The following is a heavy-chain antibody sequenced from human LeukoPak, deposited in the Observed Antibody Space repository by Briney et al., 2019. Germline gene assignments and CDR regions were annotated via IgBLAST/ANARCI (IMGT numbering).Heavy chain of an antibody. V-gene: IGHV3-7*04. CDR2: MKHDGIEK. J-gene: IGHJ4*02. D-gene: IGHD2-21*02. Sequence: GGSLRLSCVASGFSFGSYWMAWVRQAPGKGLEWVANMKHDGIEKYHVDSVKGRFTISRDNAKNSLFLQMNSLRAEDTAVYYCARGGRTKVTYWGQGTPVTVSS. CDR1: GFSFGSYW. CDR3: ARGGRTKVTY.